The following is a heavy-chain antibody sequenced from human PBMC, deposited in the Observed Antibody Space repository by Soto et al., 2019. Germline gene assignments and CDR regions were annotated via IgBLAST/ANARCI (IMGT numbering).Heavy chain of an antibody. CDR2: IHWDDDK. D-gene: IGHD3-3*01. V-gene: IGHV2-5*02. CDR3: AYITYYNFWSGYPGFDY. Sequence: QITLKESGPTLVKPTQTLTLTCTFSGFSLSTSGVGVGWIRQPPGKALECLAFIHWDDDKRYSPSLKSRLTITKDTSKNQVVLTMTNMDPVDTATYYCAYITYYNFWSGYPGFDYWGQGTLVTV. J-gene: IGHJ4*02. CDR1: GFSLSTSGVG.